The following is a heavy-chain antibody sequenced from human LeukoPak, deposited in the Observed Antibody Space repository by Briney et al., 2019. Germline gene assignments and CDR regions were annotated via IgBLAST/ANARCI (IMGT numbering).Heavy chain of an antibody. CDR2: IYYSGST. D-gene: IGHD5-12*01. J-gene: IGHJ4*02. CDR3: AREGYSGYDPRIDFDY. V-gene: IGHV4-59*01. Sequence: SETLSLTCTVSGGSISSYYWSWIRQPPGKGLEWIGYIYYSGSTNYNPSLKSRVTISVDTSKNQFSLRLSSVTAADTAVYYCAREGYSGYDPRIDFDYWGQGTLVTVSS. CDR1: GGSISSYY.